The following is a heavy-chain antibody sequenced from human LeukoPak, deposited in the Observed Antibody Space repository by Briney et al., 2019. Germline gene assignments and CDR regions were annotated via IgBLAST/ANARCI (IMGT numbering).Heavy chain of an antibody. Sequence: GGSLRLSCAASGFTFDDYAMHWVRQVPCQALEWVSLINGHGGRKYYADSVKGRFPISRDNGKNSLYPQMNSLNTRDSAFYYFSKAHYGDVTLGSWGQGTLVTVSS. J-gene: IGHJ4*02. CDR3: SKAHYGDVTLGS. V-gene: IGHV3-43*02. CDR2: INGHGGRK. D-gene: IGHD4-17*01. CDR1: GFTFDDYA.